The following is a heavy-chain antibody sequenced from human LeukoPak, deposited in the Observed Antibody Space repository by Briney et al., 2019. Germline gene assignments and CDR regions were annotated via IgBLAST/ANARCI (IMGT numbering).Heavy chain of an antibody. J-gene: IGHJ4*02. CDR1: GFTFSSYA. CDR2: ISGSGGST. V-gene: IGHV3-23*01. CDR3: AKDVHSSGWAFIVYYFDY. Sequence: GGSLRLSCAASGFTFSSYAMSWVRQAPGKGLEWVSAISGSGGSTYYADSVKGRFTISRDNSKNTLYLQMNSLRAEDTAVYYCAKDVHSSGWAFIVYYFDYWGQGTLVTVSS. D-gene: IGHD6-19*01.